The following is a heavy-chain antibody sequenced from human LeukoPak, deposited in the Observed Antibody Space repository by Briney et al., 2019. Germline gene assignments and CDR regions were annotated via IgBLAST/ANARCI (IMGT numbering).Heavy chain of an antibody. D-gene: IGHD3-22*01. J-gene: IGHJ4*02. CDR2: IIPIFGTA. V-gene: IGHV1-69*05. CDR3: ARDYYDSSGKYFDY. Sequence: SVKVSCKASGGTFSSYAISWVRQAPGQGLEWMGGIIPIFGTANYAQKFQGRVTITTDESTCTAYMELSSLRSEDTAVYYCARDYYDSSGKYFDYWGQGTLVTVSS. CDR1: GGTFSSYA.